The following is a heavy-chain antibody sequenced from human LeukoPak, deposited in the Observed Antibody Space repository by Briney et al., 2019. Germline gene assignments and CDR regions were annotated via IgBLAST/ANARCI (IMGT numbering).Heavy chain of an antibody. CDR3: AKGTRMIVVDNTIDY. J-gene: IGHJ4*02. V-gene: IGHV3-23*01. CDR2: ISGSGGST. Sequence: GGSPRLSCAASGFTFSSYAMSWVRQAPGKGLEWVSAISGSGGSTYYADSVKGRFTISRDNSKNTLYLQMNSLRAEDTAVYYCAKGTRMIVVDNTIDYWGQGTLVTVSS. CDR1: GFTFSSYA. D-gene: IGHD3-22*01.